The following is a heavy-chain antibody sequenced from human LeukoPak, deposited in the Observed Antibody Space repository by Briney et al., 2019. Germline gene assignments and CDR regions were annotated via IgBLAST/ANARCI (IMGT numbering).Heavy chain of an antibody. Sequence: GGSLRLSCAASGFTFSSYGMHWVRQAPGKGLEWVAVISYDGSNKYYADSVKGRFTISRDNSKNTLYLQMNSLRAEDTAVYYCSRDSLSSCGGDCYSGLDVWGQGTTVTVSS. CDR2: ISYDGSNK. V-gene: IGHV3-30*03. J-gene: IGHJ6*02. CDR3: SRDSLSSCGGDCYSGLDV. D-gene: IGHD2-21*02. CDR1: GFTFSSYG.